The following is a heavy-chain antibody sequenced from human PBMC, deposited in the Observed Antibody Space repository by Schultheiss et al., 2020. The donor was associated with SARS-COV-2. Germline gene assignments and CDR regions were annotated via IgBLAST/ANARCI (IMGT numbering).Heavy chain of an antibody. CDR1: GYTFTSYG. V-gene: IGHV1-46*01. CDR3: ARVRGDYVQRVDY. Sequence: ASVKVSCKASGYTFTSYGISWVRQAPGQGLEWMGIINPSGGSTSYAQKFQGRVTMTRDTSTSTVYMELSSLRSEDTAVYYCARVRGDYVQRVDYWGQGTLATVSS. J-gene: IGHJ4*02. CDR2: INPSGGST. D-gene: IGHD4-17*01.